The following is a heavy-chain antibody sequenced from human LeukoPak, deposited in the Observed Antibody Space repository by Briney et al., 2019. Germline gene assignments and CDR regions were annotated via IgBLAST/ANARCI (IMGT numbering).Heavy chain of an antibody. V-gene: IGHV4-59*08. CDR1: GGSISSYY. Sequence: SETLSLTCTVSGGSISSYYWSWIRQPPGKGLEWVGHINYTGNTNYNPSLKSRVTISVDTSKNQFSLKLSSVTAADTAVYYCARWFGFDTAMEWKDEYNWFDSWGQGTLVTVSS. J-gene: IGHJ5*01. CDR2: INYTGNT. CDR3: ARWFGFDTAMEWKDEYNWFDS. D-gene: IGHD5-18*01.